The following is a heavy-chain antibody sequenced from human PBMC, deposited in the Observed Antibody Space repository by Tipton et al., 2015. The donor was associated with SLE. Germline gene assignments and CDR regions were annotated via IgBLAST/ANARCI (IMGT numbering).Heavy chain of an antibody. CDR1: SGSIRSSDL. V-gene: IGHV4-4*02. Sequence: TLSLTCAVSSGSIRSSDLWSWVRQPPGKGLEWIGEIYRSGSATYNPSLKRRVTISMDKSKGQFSLNLASVIPADTAVYYCARNGFYSLDYWGQGTLVTVSS. J-gene: IGHJ4*02. CDR3: ARNGFYSLDY. D-gene: IGHD3-22*01. CDR2: IYRSGSA.